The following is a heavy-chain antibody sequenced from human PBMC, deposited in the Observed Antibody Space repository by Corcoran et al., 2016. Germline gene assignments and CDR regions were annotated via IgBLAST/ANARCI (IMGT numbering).Heavy chain of an antibody. Sequence: QVQLQESGPGLVKPSETLSLTCTVSGGSISGHYWSWIRQPAGKGLEWIVRMFPDGSTDYNPSLKSRVTMSLDTSNNQFSLRLSSVTAADTAVYYCARDGGTVGIYTCFDYWGQGTLVTVSS. D-gene: IGHD1-26*01. CDR2: MFPDGST. CDR1: GGSISGHY. V-gene: IGHV4-4*07. CDR3: ARDGGTVGIYTCFDY. J-gene: IGHJ4*02.